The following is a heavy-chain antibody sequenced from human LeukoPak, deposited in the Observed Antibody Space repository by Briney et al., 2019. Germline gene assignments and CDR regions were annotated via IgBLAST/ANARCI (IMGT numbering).Heavy chain of an antibody. CDR2: VYYSGST. CDR3: ARQGGPWWYFPWAMDV. V-gene: IGHV4-39*01. Sequence: SETLSLTCTVSGVSISNNNYYWGWIRQPPGKGLEWIGNVYYSGSTYYNPSLKSRVTISVDTSKNQFSLKLSSVTAADTAVYYCARQGGPWWYFPWAMDVWGQGTTVTVSS. D-gene: IGHD2-15*01. J-gene: IGHJ6*02. CDR1: GVSISNNNYY.